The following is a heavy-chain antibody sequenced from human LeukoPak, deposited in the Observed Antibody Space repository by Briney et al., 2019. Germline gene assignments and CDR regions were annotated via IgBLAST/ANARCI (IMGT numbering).Heavy chain of an antibody. CDR1: GFTLSDLY. CDR2: ISGSSTTI. V-gene: IGHV3-11*01. J-gene: IGHJ3*02. Sequence: PGGSLRLSCTASGFTLSDLYMTWIRQAPGKGLDWVSSISGSSTTIYYADSVRGRFTISRDNTKNSLYLQMNGLTAEDTAVYYCARGGIRTFDIWGQGTMVTVSS. CDR3: ARGGIRTFDI. D-gene: IGHD3-10*01.